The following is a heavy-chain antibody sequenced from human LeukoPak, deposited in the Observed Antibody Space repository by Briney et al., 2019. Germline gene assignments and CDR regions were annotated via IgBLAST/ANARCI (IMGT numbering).Heavy chain of an antibody. D-gene: IGHD4-11*01. CDR3: ARDGTVTILDY. CDR2: IYHSGST. V-gene: IGHV4-34*01. CDR1: GGSFSGYY. J-gene: IGHJ4*02. Sequence: SETLSLTCAVYGGSFSGYYWSWIRQPPGKGLEWIGEIYHSGSTNYNPSLKSRVTISVDTSKNQFSLKLSSVTAADTAVYYCARDGTVTILDYWGQGTLVTVSS.